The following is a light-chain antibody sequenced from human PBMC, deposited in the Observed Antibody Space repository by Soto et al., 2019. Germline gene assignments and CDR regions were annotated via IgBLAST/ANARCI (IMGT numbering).Light chain of an antibody. V-gene: IGKV3-15*01. CDR1: QSISSS. CDR3: QQYYNWPRT. CDR2: FKS. J-gene: IGKJ1*01. Sequence: TQSPATLSVSPGERATLSCRASQSISSSLAWYQQKPGQAPRLLIYFKSTRATGIPTRFSGSGSGTQFTLTISSLQSEDFAVYYCQQYYNWPRTFGQGTKVDIK.